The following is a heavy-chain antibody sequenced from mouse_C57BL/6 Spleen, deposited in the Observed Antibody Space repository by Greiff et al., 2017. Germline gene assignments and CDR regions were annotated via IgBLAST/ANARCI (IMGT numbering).Heavy chain of an antibody. J-gene: IGHJ4*01. D-gene: IGHD1-1*01. CDR3: ARSPYGKRCAMDD. Sequence: QVTLKESGPGILQSSQTLSLTCSSSGFSLSTSGMGVSWIRQPSGKGLEWLAHIYWDDDKRSNPSLKSRLTISKDTSRNQVFLKITSVDTADTATYYCARSPYGKRCAMDDWGKGTSVTVSS. CDR1: GFSLSTSGMG. CDR2: IYWDDDK. V-gene: IGHV8-12*01.